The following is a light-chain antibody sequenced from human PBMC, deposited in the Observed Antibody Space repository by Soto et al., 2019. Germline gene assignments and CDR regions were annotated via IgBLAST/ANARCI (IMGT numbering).Light chain of an antibody. CDR1: QSISPY. Sequence: DIQMTQSPSTVSASVGDRVTLTCRASQSISPYLARYQQKPGKAPNVLISEVSTLKSGVPSRFSGSGSGTEFTLTISGLQPDDFATYYCQHYNSYSEAFGQGTTVDIK. J-gene: IGKJ1*01. CDR3: QHYNSYSEA. V-gene: IGKV1-5*03. CDR2: EVS.